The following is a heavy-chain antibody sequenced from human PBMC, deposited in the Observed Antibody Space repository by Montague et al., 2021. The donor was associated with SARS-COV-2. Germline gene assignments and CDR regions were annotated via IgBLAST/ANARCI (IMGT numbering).Heavy chain of an antibody. CDR3: AKDGVAIAWGTFDI. CDR2: VDYSGLT. V-gene: IGHV4-39*07. CDR1: RDSISSHNYF. D-gene: IGHD3-16*01. Sequence: SETLSLTCTVSRDSISSHNYFWAWIRQPPGKGLEWIGSVDYSGLTFYNPSLESRVTISVDTSKKQFSLKVNSVTAADTAVYYCAKDGVAIAWGTFDIWGQGTMVTVSS. J-gene: IGHJ3*02.